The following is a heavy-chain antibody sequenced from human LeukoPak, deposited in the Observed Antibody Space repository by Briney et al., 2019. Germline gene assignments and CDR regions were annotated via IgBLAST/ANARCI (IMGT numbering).Heavy chain of an antibody. V-gene: IGHV1-2*02. CDR3: AREGYDYVWGSYRPYYFDY. D-gene: IGHD3-16*02. J-gene: IGHJ4*02. Sequence: ASVKVSCKASGYTFTGYYMHWVRQAPGQGLEWMGWINPNSGGTNYAQKLQGRVTMTTDTSTSTAYMELRSLRSDDTAVYYCAREGYDYVWGSYRPYYFDYWGQGTLVTVSS. CDR1: GYTFTGYY. CDR2: INPNSGGT.